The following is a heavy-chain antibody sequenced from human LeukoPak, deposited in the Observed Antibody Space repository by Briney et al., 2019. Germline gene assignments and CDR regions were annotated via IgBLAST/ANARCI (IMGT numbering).Heavy chain of an antibody. D-gene: IGHD3-3*01. CDR2: IKSKTDGGTT. V-gene: IGHV3-15*01. CDR3: TTDPSLTYYDFWSGYYFGY. Sequence: GGSLRLSCAASGFTSSSYWMHWVRHAPGKGLEWVGRIKSKTDGGTTDYAAPVKGRFTISRDDSKNTLYLQMNSLKTEHTAVYYCTTDPSLTYYDFWSGYYFGYWGQGTLVTVSS. CDR1: GFTSSSYW. J-gene: IGHJ4*02.